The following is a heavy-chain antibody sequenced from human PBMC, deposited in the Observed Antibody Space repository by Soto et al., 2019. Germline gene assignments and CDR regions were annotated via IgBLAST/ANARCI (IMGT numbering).Heavy chain of an antibody. V-gene: IGHV3-49*03. CDR3: TRTPGIAAAGTIYFQH. D-gene: IGHD6-13*01. J-gene: IGHJ1*01. CDR1: GFTFGDYA. CDR2: IRSKAYGGTT. Sequence: GGSLRLSCTASGFTFGDYAMSWFRQAPGKGLEWVGFIRSKAYGGTTEYAASVKGRFTISRDDSKSIAYLQMNSLKTEDTAVYYCTRTPGIAAAGTIYFQHWGQGTLVTVS.